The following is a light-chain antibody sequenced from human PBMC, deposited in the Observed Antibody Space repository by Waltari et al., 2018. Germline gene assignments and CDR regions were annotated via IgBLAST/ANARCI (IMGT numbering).Light chain of an antibody. J-gene: IGLJ2*01. V-gene: IGLV3-1*01. CDR1: KLEDKY. CDR3: QAWDRNTYVV. Sequence: SYELTQPPSVSVSPGQTATITCSGDKLEDKYASWYQQRPGQSPVLVIYQDNRRPSGIPERFPGSTSGNTATLTISGTQAMDEADYYCQAWDRNTYVVFGGGTKVTVL. CDR2: QDN.